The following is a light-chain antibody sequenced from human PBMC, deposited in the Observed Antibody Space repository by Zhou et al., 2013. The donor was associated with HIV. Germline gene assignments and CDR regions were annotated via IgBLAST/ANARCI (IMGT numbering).Light chain of an antibody. CDR3: QQRSSWPPYT. V-gene: IGKV3-11*01. J-gene: IGKJ2*01. CDR2: SAS. CDR1: QSVNSNY. Sequence: EIVLTQSPGTLSLSPGERATLSCRASQSVNSNYLGWYQQKPGQAPRLLIYSASSRATGIPARFSGSGSETNFTLTISSLEPEDFAVYYCQQRSSWPPYTFGQGTKLEIK.